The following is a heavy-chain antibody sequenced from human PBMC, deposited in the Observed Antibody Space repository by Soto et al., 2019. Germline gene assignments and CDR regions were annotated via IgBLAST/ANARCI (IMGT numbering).Heavy chain of an antibody. D-gene: IGHD4-17*01. CDR3: AKSMTTVSYYFDY. CDR1: GFTFSSYG. V-gene: IGHV3-30*18. CDR2: ISYDGSNK. J-gene: IGHJ4*02. Sequence: QVQLVESGGGVVQPGRSLRLSCAASGFTFSSYGMHWVRQAPGKGLEWVAVISYDGSNKYYADSVKGRFTISRDNSKNTLYLQMNSLRAEDTAVYYCAKSMTTVSYYFDYWGQGTLVTVSS.